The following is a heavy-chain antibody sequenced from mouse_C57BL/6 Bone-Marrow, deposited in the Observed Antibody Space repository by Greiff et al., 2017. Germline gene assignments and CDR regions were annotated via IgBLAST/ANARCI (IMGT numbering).Heavy chain of an antibody. D-gene: IGHD6-1*01. Sequence: VQLQQSGPELVKPGASVKISCKASGYTFTDYYINWVKQRPGQGLEWIGWIFPGSGSSYYNEKFKGKATLTVAKSSSTAYMLRSSLTSEDSAVYFCARSEQFYWYFDVWGTGTTVTVSS. J-gene: IGHJ1*03. CDR2: IFPGSGSS. CDR1: GYTFTDYY. CDR3: ARSEQFYWYFDV. V-gene: IGHV1-75*01.